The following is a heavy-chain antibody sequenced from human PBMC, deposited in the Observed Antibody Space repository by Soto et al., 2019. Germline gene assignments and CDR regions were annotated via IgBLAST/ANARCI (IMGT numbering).Heavy chain of an antibody. J-gene: IGHJ4*02. D-gene: IGHD6-19*01. V-gene: IGHV3-23*01. CDR1: GFTFSSHA. CDR3: AKDKMEQWLVGGYYDY. Sequence: EVHLLESRGGLVQPGGSLRLSCAASGFTFSSHAMSWVRQAPGKGLEWVSSTIDSGGRSYHADSVRGRFTISRDNSKNTLYLQMNSLRADDTAIYYCAKDKMEQWLVGGYYDYWGQGALVTVSS. CDR2: TIDSGGRS.